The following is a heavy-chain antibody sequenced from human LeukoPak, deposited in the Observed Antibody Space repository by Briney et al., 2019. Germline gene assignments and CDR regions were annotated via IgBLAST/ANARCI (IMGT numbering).Heavy chain of an antibody. V-gene: IGHV3-30*02. J-gene: IGHJ4*02. Sequence: GGSLRLSCAASGFTFSSYGMHWVRQAPGKGLAWVAFIRNDGSDKYYADSVKGRFSISRDNSKNTLYLQMNSLRAEDTAVYYCANNDCSGGSCYFFDHWGQGTLVTVPS. CDR3: ANNDCSGGSCYFFDH. D-gene: IGHD2-15*01. CDR1: GFTFSSYG. CDR2: IRNDGSDK.